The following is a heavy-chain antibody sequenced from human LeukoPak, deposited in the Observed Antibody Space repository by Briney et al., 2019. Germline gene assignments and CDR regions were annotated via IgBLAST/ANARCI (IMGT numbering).Heavy chain of an antibody. J-gene: IGHJ4*02. V-gene: IGHV3-15*01. D-gene: IGHD7-27*01. CDR3: CTSRSGHYFHY. CDR2: IKSTIDGGTT. Sequence: PGGALRLSCSASGFTFSNAWMSWVWQAPGKGPEWVGRIKSTIDGGTTDYAAPVKGRFTISRDDSQHTLYLQLNSLITEDAAVYYWCTSRSGHYFHYWGERPRVSVS. CDR1: GFTFSNAW.